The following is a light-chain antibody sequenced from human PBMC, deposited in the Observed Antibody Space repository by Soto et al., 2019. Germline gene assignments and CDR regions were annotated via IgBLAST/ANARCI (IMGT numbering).Light chain of an antibody. CDR3: QTWATDVHVV. CDR1: SGHSSYS. J-gene: IGLJ2*01. Sequence: QLVLTQPPSASASLGASVKFTCTLSSGHSSYSVAWHQRQPEKGPRYLMKLNNDGSYSKGDGVPDRFSGFSSGAERYLTISSLQPDDEAEYYCQTWATDVHVVFGGGTKVTVL. CDR2: LNNDGSY. V-gene: IGLV4-69*01.